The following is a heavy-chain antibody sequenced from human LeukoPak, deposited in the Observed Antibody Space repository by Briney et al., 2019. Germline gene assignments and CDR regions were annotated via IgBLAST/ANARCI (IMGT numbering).Heavy chain of an antibody. CDR2: MNPNSGNT. J-gene: IGHJ4*02. CDR3: ARNKEGIAAAGTDNYFDY. Sequence: ASVKVSCKASGYTFTTYGISWVRQATGQGLEWMGWMNPNSGNTGYAQKFQGRVTITRNTSISTAYMELSSLRSEDTAVYYCARNKEGIAAAGTDNYFDYWGQGTLVTVSS. V-gene: IGHV1-8*03. CDR1: GYTFTTYG. D-gene: IGHD6-13*01.